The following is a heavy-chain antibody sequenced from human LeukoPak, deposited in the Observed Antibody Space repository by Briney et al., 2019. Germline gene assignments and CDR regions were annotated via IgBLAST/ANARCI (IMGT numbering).Heavy chain of an antibody. V-gene: IGHV3-11*04. J-gene: IGHJ3*02. CDR2: ISNNGRTI. D-gene: IGHD3-3*01. CDR1: GFTFNDYY. CDR3: ARGSADSWSGSSDDGFDI. Sequence: GGSLRLSCAASGFTFNDYYMNWIRQAPGKGLEWISYISNNGRTIYYTDPVKGRFTISRDNIRDPLYLHMNNLRAEDTAVYYCARGSADSWSGSSDDGFDIWGQGTMVTVSS.